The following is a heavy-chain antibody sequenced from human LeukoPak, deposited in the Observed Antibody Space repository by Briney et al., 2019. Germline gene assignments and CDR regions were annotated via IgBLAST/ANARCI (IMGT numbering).Heavy chain of an antibody. J-gene: IGHJ6*03. V-gene: IGHV4-4*07. CDR3: ARDRIEARHDYYYMDV. CDR2: IYTSGST. Sequence: PSETLSLTCTVSGGSISRYYWSWIRQPAGEGLEWIGRIYTSGSTNYNPSLKSRVTMSVDTSKNKFSLKLSSVTAADTAVYYCARDRIEARHDYYYMDVWGKGTTVTVSS. CDR1: GGSISRYY.